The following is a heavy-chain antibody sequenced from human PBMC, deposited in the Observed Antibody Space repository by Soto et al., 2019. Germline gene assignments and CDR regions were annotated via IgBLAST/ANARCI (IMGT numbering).Heavy chain of an antibody. V-gene: IGHV4-34*01. Sequence: SETLSLTCAVYGGSFSGYYWSWIRQPPGKGLEWIGEINHSGSTNYNPSLKSRVTISVDTSKNQFSLKLSSVTAADTAVYYCATHSCNVGWEHFDSWGQGSLVIVSS. J-gene: IGHJ4*02. CDR2: INHSGST. D-gene: IGHD1-26*01. CDR1: GGSFSGYY. CDR3: ATHSCNVGWEHFDS.